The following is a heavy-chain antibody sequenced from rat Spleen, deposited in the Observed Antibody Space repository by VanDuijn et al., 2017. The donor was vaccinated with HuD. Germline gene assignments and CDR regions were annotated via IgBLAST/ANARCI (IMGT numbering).Heavy chain of an antibody. Sequence: EVQLVESGGGLVQPGRSLKLSCVASGFTFNNYWMTWIRQAPGTGLEWVASITNTGGSTYYPDSVKGRFTISRDNAKSTLYLQMNSLRSEDTATYYCTRGAAISTSDWFAYWGQGTLVTVSS. J-gene: IGHJ3*01. CDR3: TRGAAISTSDWFAY. CDR2: ITNTGGST. CDR1: GFTFNNYW. V-gene: IGHV5-31*01. D-gene: IGHD1-2*01.